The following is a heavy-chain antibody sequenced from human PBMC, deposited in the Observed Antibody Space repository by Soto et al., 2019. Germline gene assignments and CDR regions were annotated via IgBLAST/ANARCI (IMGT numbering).Heavy chain of an antibody. CDR2: IDHSGST. D-gene: IGHD3-22*01. V-gene: IGHV4-61*08. J-gene: IGHJ4*02. CDR1: GGSISSGGYY. Sequence: SETLSLTCTVSGGSISSGGYYWSWIRQHPGKGLEWIGEIDHSGSTNYNPSLNSRVTISLDSSNNQFSLKLSSVTAADTAVYYCARDSRSGYYLVYWGQGTLVTVSS. CDR3: ARDSRSGYYLVY.